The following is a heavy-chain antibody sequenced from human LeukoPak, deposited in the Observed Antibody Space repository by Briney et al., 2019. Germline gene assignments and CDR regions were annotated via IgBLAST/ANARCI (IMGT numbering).Heavy chain of an antibody. V-gene: IGHV1-69*13. D-gene: IGHD2-2*01. CDR1: GGTFSSLT. CDR2: IIPIFGRA. J-gene: IGHJ4*02. CDR3: ADLVYCSSSSCYEPFNQT. Sequence: SVKASCKASGGTFSSLTINWVRQAPGQGLEWMGGIIPIFGRANYAQRFQGRVTITADDSTSTAYMELSSLRSEDTAVYYCADLVYCSSSSCYEPFNQTWGQGTLVTVSP.